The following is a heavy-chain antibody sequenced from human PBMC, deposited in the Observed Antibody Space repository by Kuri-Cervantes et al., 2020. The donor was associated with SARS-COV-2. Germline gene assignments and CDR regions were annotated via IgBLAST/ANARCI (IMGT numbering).Heavy chain of an antibody. V-gene: IGHV1-18*01. J-gene: IGHJ4*02. CDR3: ASRYFDWLLKQSTPGGFDY. CDR1: GYTFTSYG. Sequence: GGSLRLSCKASGYTFTSYGISWVRQAPGQGLEWMGWISAYNGNTNYAQKLQGRVTMTRNTSISTAYMELSSLRSEDTAVYYCASRYFDWLLKQSTPGGFDYWGQGTLVTVSS. D-gene: IGHD3-9*01. CDR2: ISAYNGNT.